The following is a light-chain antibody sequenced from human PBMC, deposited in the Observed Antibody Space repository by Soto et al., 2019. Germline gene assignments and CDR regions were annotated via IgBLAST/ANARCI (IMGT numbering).Light chain of an antibody. CDR1: SSDVGGYNY. V-gene: IGLV2-8*01. CDR2: EVS. CDR3: SSYAASNNLGV. J-gene: IGLJ2*01. Sequence: QSALTQPPSASGSXXQSVTXXCIGTSSDVGGYNYVSWYQQHPGKAPKLMIYEVSKRPSGVPDRFSGSKSGNTASLTVSGLQAEDEADYYCSSYAASNNLGVFGGGTKVTVL.